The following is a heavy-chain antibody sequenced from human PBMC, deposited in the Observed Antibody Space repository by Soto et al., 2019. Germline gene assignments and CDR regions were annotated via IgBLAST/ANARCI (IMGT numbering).Heavy chain of an antibody. J-gene: IGHJ4*02. D-gene: IGHD3-22*01. V-gene: IGHV3-33*01. CDR3: ARVGLNAYYYDTREPDY. Sequence: GGSLSLSCSSSGFTFSIYGMHLVRQAPGKGLEWVAVIWYDGSNKYYADSVKGRFTISRDNSKNTLYLQMNSLRAEDTAVYYCARVGLNAYYYDTREPDYWGQGTLVTSPQ. CDR2: IWYDGSNK. CDR1: GFTFSIYG.